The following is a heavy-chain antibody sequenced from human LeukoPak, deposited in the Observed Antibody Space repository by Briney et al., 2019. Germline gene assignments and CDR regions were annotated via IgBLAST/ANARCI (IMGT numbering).Heavy chain of an antibody. CDR1: GFTFSTYA. D-gene: IGHD3-10*02. J-gene: IGHJ6*04. Sequence: GGSLRLSCAASGFTFSTYAMTWVRQAPGKGLEWVSGINWNGGSTGYADSVKGRFTISRDNAKDSLYLQMNSLRAEDTAVYYCAELGITMIGGVWGKGTTVTISS. CDR2: INWNGGST. V-gene: IGHV3-20*04. CDR3: AELGITMIGGV.